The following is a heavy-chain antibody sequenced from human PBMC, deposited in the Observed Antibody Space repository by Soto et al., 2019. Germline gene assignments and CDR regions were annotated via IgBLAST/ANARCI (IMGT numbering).Heavy chain of an antibody. Sequence: ASVKVSCKVSGYSLNELAIHWVRQGPGKGLEWMGGFDPEEGETVYAQKFQGRVTMSEDTSTDTAYMELSSLRSEDTAFYYCTAATDYDDSSGYYVDFWGQGPLVTVSS. D-gene: IGHD3-22*01. V-gene: IGHV1-24*01. CDR1: GYSLNELA. J-gene: IGHJ4*02. CDR2: FDPEEGET. CDR3: TAATDYDDSSGYYVDF.